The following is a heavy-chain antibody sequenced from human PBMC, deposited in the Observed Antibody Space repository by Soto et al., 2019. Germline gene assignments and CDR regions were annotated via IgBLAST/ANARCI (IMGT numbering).Heavy chain of an antibody. CDR2: IYDSGTT. CDR3: VRDGTKTLRDWFDP. J-gene: IGHJ5*02. V-gene: IGHV4-61*01. Sequence: SETLSLTCTVSGGSVSSGFHYWSWIRQPPGKGLEWIGRIYDSGTTDYNPSLKSRVMMSVDTSKKQFSLKLRSVTAADTAVYYCVRDGTKTLRDWFDPWGQGISVTVSS. D-gene: IGHD1-1*01. CDR1: GGSVSSGFHY.